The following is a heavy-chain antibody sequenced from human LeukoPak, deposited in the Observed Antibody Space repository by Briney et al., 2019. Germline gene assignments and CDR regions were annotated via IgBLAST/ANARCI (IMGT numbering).Heavy chain of an antibody. J-gene: IGHJ5*02. CDR2: ISGSGGST. Sequence: PGGSLRLSCAASGFTFSGYAMSWVRQAPGKGLEWVSAISGSGGSTYYADSVKGRFTISRDNSKNTLYLQMNSLRAEDTAVYYCAKDPSYLWFGELSAWFDPWGQGTLVTVSS. V-gene: IGHV3-23*01. CDR3: AKDPSYLWFGELSAWFDP. CDR1: GFTFSGYA. D-gene: IGHD3-10*01.